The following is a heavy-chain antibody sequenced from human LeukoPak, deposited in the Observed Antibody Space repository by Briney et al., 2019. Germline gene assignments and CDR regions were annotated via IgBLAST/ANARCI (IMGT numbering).Heavy chain of an antibody. D-gene: IGHD3-10*01. CDR2: INQDGSQK. V-gene: IGHV3-7*01. CDR3: VRVFYYGSRYYYMDI. CDR1: GFTFSSYS. Sequence: GGSLRLSCAASGFTFSSYSMNWVRQAPGKGLEWVANINQDGSQKYYVDSVKGRFTISRDNAKNSLWLQMNSLRDEDTAVYYCVRVFYYGSRYYYMDIWGKGTTVTISS. J-gene: IGHJ6*03.